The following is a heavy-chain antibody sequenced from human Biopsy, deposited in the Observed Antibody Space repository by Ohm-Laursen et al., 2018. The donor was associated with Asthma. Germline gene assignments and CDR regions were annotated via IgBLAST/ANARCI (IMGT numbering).Heavy chain of an antibody. V-gene: IGHV4-61*01. CDR3: ARVPTTFRYFDL. CDR1: GGSVSSGSYY. Sequence: TLSLTCTVSGGSVSSGSYYWSWIRQPPGKGLAWVSYISYSGSTDYNPSLKSRLTISMDTSKNQFSLKLSSVTAADTAVYYCARVPTTFRYFDLWGRGTLVTVSS. CDR2: ISYSGST. J-gene: IGHJ2*01. D-gene: IGHD2/OR15-2a*01.